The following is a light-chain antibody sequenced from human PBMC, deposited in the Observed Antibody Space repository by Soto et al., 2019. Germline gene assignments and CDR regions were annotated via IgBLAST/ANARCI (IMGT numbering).Light chain of an antibody. J-gene: IGKJ3*01. V-gene: IGKV1-5*03. CDR2: KAS. Sequence: DIQMTQSPSTLSASVGDRVTITCRASQSISSWLAWYQQKPGKAPKLLIYKASSLEIGVPSRFSGSGSGTGFTLTISILQPDDFATYYCQQSFTFGPGTKVDIK. CDR1: QSISSW. CDR3: QQSFT.